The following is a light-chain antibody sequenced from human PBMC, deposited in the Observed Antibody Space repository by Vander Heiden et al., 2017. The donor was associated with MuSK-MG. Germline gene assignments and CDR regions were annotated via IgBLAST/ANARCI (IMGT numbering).Light chain of an antibody. CDR1: NIGSKN. V-gene: IGLV3-9*01. J-gene: IGLJ2*01. CDR3: QVWDSRVV. CDR2: RDS. Sequence: SYELTQPPPVSMALGQTARITCGGNNIGSKNVHWYQQKPGQAPVLVIYRDSNRPSGIPERFSGSNAGNTATLTISRAQAGDEADYYCQVWDSRVVFGGGTKLTVL.